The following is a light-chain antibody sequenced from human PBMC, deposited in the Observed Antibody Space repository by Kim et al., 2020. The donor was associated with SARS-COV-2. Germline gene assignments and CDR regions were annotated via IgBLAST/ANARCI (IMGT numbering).Light chain of an antibody. CDR3: QQYYSAPLT. J-gene: IGKJ4*01. CDR1: QNILSPSDNRNY. V-gene: IGKV4-1*01. CDR2: WAS. Sequence: ATINCKSSQNILSPSDNRNYLAWYQQKPGQLPKLLIYWASTRESGVPDRFSGSVSGTDFTLTITSLQAEDVAVYYCQQYYSAPLTFGGGTKVDIK.